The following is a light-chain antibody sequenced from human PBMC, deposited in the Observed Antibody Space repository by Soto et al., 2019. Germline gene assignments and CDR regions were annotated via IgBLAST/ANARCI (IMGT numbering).Light chain of an antibody. CDR2: GAS. Sequence: EIVLTQSPGTLSLSPGERATLSCRASQSVSSSYLAWYQQKPGQAPRLLIYGASSRATGIPDRFSGSGSETDFTLTISRLEPEDFALYYCQQYGSSSWTFGQGTKGEIK. V-gene: IGKV3-20*01. J-gene: IGKJ1*01. CDR3: QQYGSSSWT. CDR1: QSVSSSY.